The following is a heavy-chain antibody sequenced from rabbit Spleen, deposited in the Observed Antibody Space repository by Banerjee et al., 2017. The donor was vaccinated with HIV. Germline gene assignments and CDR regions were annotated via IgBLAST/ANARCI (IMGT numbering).Heavy chain of an antibody. CDR2: IDPIFGST. CDR3: ARGPPYAGYAGYGYVYLNL. D-gene: IGHD6-1*01. J-gene: IGHJ4*01. V-gene: IGHV1S40*01. Sequence: QSLEESGGDLVKPGASLTLTCTASGVSFSSSDYMCWVRQAPGKGLEWIGYIDPIFGSTSCASWVNGRFTISSHNAQNTMYLQLNSLTAADTATYFCARGPPYAGYAGYGYVYLNLWGPGTLVTVS. CDR1: GVSFSSSDY.